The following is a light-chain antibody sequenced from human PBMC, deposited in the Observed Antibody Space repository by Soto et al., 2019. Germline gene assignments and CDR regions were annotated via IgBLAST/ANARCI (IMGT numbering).Light chain of an antibody. Sequence: EIVLTQSPGTLSLSPGERATLSCRASQTISNNYLAWYQQKPGQAPRLVIYGASRRATGIPDRISGGGSGTDFSLTISRLDPEDFAVYYCQQYSSSPITFGQGTRLEIK. CDR2: GAS. J-gene: IGKJ5*01. V-gene: IGKV3-20*01. CDR1: QTISNNY. CDR3: QQYSSSPIT.